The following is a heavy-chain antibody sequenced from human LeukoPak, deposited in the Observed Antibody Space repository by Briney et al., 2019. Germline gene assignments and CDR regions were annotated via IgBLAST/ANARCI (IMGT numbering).Heavy chain of an antibody. V-gene: IGHV4-59*08. CDR1: GGSISSYF. CDR2: IYYSGST. CDR3: ARHVPVSQYHYGMDV. D-gene: IGHD3-10*02. J-gene: IGHJ6*02. Sequence: SGTLSLTCTVSGGSISSYFWSWIRQPPGKGLEWIGYIYYSGSTDYNPSLQSRVTISVDTSENQFSLKLSSVTAADTAVYYCARHVPVSQYHYGMDVWGQGTTVTVSS.